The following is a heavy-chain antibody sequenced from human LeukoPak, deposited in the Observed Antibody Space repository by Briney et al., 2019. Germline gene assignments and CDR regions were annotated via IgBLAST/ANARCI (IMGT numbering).Heavy chain of an antibody. D-gene: IGHD5-12*01. CDR3: AKDHLGRMYGGYESYYYYGMDV. J-gene: IGHJ6*02. CDR2: ISISSSYI. CDR1: GFTFSSYS. Sequence: GGSLRLSCAASGFTFSSYSINWVRQAPGKGLEWVSSISISSSYIYYADSVKGRFTISRDNSKNTLYLQMNSLRAEDTAVYYCAKDHLGRMYGGYESYYYYGMDVWGQGTTVTVSS. V-gene: IGHV3-21*01.